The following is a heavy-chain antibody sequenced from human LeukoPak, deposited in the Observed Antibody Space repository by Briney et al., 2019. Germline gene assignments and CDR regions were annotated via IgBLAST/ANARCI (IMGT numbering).Heavy chain of an antibody. CDR2: ISGSGGST. CDR1: GFTFNSYA. J-gene: IGHJ4*02. CDR3: AKRKRGSNSSSSGGYYFDY. D-gene: IGHD6-6*01. V-gene: IGHV3-23*01. Sequence: PGGSLRLSCAASGFTFNSYAMSWVRQAPGKGLEWVSAISGSGGSTYYADSVKGRFTISRDNSKNTLYLQMNSLRAEDTAVYYCAKRKRGSNSSSSGGYYFDYWGQGTLVTVSS.